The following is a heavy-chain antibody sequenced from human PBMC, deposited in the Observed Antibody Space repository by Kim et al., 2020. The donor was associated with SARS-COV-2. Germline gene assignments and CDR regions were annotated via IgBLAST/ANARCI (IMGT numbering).Heavy chain of an antibody. Sequence: GGSLRLSCTASGFTFGDYAMSWVRQAPGKGLEWVGFIRSKAYGGTTEYAASVKGRFTISRDDSKSIAYLQMNSLKTEDTAVYYCTRDSITIFGVVIRYYYYGMDVWGQGTTVTVSS. J-gene: IGHJ6*02. CDR1: GFTFGDYA. D-gene: IGHD3-3*01. CDR3: TRDSITIFGVVIRYYYYGMDV. CDR2: IRSKAYGGTT. V-gene: IGHV3-49*04.